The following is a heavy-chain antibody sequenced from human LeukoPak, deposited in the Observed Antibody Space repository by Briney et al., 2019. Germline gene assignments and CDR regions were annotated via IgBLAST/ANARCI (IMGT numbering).Heavy chain of an antibody. CDR1: GFTFSSYS. CDR3: ARAPNYGGNPY. Sequence: PGGSLRLSCAASGFTFSSYSMNWVRQAPGKGLEWVSYISSSSSTIYYADSVKGRFTISRDNAKNSLYLQMNSLGAEDTAVYYCARAPNYGGNPYWGQGTLVTVSS. V-gene: IGHV3-48*04. CDR2: ISSSSSTI. J-gene: IGHJ4*02. D-gene: IGHD4-23*01.